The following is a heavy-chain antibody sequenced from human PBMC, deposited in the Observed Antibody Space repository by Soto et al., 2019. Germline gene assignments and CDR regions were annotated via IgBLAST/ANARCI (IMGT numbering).Heavy chain of an antibody. D-gene: IGHD6-13*01. V-gene: IGHV4-34*01. Sequence: SETLSLTCAVYGGSFSGYYWSWIRQPPGNGLEWIGEINHSGSTNYNPSLKSRVTISVDTSKNQFSLKLSSVTAADTAVYYCARVAAAGTYYYYYYGMDVWGQGTTVTVSS. CDR1: GGSFSGYY. J-gene: IGHJ6*02. CDR2: INHSGST. CDR3: ARVAAAGTYYYYYYGMDV.